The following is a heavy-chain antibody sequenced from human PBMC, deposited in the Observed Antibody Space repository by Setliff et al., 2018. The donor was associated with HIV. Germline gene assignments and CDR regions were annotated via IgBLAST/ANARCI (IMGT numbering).Heavy chain of an antibody. D-gene: IGHD3-3*01. Sequence: PGGSLRLSCAASGFSFSSSGMHWVRQAPGKGLEWVAAIWYDGSNKYYEDSVKGRFTISRDNAKNSLSLQMNSLRVDDTAVYYCAALSLRTNSVYGVISTRFDPWGQGTLVTVSS. CDR3: AALSLRTNSVYGVISTRFDP. V-gene: IGHV3-33*03. CDR2: IWYDGSNK. J-gene: IGHJ5*02. CDR1: GFSFSSSG.